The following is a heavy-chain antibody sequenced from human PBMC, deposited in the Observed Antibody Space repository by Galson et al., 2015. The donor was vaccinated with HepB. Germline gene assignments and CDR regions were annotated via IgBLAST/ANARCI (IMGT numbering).Heavy chain of an antibody. D-gene: IGHD4-23*01. CDR1: GFTFSSYA. V-gene: IGHV3-23*01. J-gene: IGHJ4*02. CDR3: AKDTDYGGNRRPEGDFDY. Sequence: SLRLSCAASGFTFSSYAMSWVRQAPGKGLEWVSAISGSGGSTYYADSVKGRFTISRDNSKNTLYLQMNSLRAEDTAVYYCAKDTDYGGNRRPEGDFDYWGQGTLVTVSS. CDR2: ISGSGGST.